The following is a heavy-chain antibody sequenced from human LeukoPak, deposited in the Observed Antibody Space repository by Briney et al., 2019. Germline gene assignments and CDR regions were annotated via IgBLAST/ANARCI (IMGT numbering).Heavy chain of an antibody. CDR1: GGSFSSYA. CDR2: IIPIFGTA. D-gene: IGHD6-13*01. V-gene: IGHV1-69*05. J-gene: IGHJ4*02. CDR3: ARDPRGTAAGPFDY. Sequence: SVKVSCKASGGSFSSYAISWVRQAPGQGLEWMGGIIPIFGTANYAQKFQGRVTITTDESTSTAYMELSSLRSEDTAVYYCARDPRGTAAGPFDYWGQGTLVTVSS.